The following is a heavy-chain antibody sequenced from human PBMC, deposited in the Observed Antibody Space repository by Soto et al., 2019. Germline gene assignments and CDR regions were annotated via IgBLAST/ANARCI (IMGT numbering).Heavy chain of an antibody. D-gene: IGHD4-17*01. CDR3: ARTVTTVTTPYYFDY. CDR1: GFTFNNYA. V-gene: IGHV3-30-3*01. J-gene: IGHJ4*02. CDR2: VSYDGSNK. Sequence: QVQLVESGGGVVQPGRSLRLSCAASGFTFNNYAMHWVRQAPGKGLEWVAVVSYDGSNKYYADSVKGRFTISRDNSKDTLYLQINSLRAEDTAVFYCARTVTTVTTPYYFDYWGQGTLVTDSS.